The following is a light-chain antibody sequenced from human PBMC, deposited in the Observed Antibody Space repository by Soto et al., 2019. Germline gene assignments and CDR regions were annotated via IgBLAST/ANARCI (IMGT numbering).Light chain of an antibody. CDR1: QSVSSF. J-gene: IGKJ4*01. CDR3: QQYESLVH. CDR2: DAS. V-gene: IGKV3-11*01. Sequence: EIVLTQSPATLSLSPGERATLSCRASQSVSSFLAWYQQKPGQAPRLLIYDASNRATGIPARFSGSGSGTDFTLTISSLEPGDFAVYYCQQYESLVHFGGGTKVEIK.